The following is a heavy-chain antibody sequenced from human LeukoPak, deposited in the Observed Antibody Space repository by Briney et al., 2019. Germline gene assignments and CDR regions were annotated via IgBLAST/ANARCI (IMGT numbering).Heavy chain of an antibody. J-gene: IGHJ6*02. CDR2: IRYDGVYK. Sequence: AGGSLRLSCAASGFTFSSYGMHWVRQAPGKGLEWVAFIRYDGVYKYHADAVTGRFTISRDNSKNTLYLQMNSLRAEDTAVYYCVKDLVATDLSYYYYGMDVWGQGTTVTVSS. CDR1: GFTFSSYG. D-gene: IGHD5-12*01. CDR3: VKDLVATDLSYYYYGMDV. V-gene: IGHV3-30*02.